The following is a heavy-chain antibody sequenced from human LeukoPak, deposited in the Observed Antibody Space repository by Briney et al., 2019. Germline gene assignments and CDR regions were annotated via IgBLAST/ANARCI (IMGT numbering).Heavy chain of an antibody. D-gene: IGHD6-19*01. CDR3: AKDTPLTAYSPGWSGNSFDS. CDR2: ITGSSRYT. V-gene: IGHV3-23*01. Sequence: PGGSLRLSCAASGFTFSHYAMSWVRQAPGKGLEWVSTITGSSRYTYYADSVRGRFTISRDNSKNTLYLQMNSLTAEDTAVYYCAKDTPLTAYSPGWSGNSFDSWGQGTLVTVSS. J-gene: IGHJ4*02. CDR1: GFTFSHYA.